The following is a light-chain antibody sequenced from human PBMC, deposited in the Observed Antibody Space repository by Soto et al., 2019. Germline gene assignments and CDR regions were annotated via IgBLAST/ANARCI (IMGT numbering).Light chain of an antibody. CDR3: SSYTSSTFYV. CDR2: DVS. CDR1: SSDVGGYNY. Sequence: QSVLTQPASVSGSPGQSITISCTGTSSDVGGYNYASWFQQHPGKAPKLMIYDVSNRPSGVSNRFSGSKSGNTASLTISGLQAEDEADYYCSSYTSSTFYVFGTGTKVTV. V-gene: IGLV2-14*01. J-gene: IGLJ1*01.